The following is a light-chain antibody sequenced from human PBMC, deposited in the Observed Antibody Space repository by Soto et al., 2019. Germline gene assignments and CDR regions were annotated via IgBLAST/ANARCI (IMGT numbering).Light chain of an antibody. J-gene: IGLJ2*01. Sequence: QSVLTQPASVSGSPGQSITISCTGTSSDVGGYNYVSWYQQHPGKAPKLMIYDVSNRPSGVSNRFSGSKSGNTASLTISGLQAEDEADYYCSSYANSDTLIFGGGTKLTVL. CDR1: SSDVGGYNY. CDR2: DVS. V-gene: IGLV2-14*03. CDR3: SSYANSDTLI.